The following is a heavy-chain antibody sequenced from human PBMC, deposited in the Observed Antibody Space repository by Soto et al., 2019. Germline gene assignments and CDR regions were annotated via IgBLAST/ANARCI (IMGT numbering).Heavy chain of an antibody. J-gene: IGHJ4*02. CDR3: AKEGYPPFFKY. Sequence: GESLKISCAASGFTFSDYYMSWIRQAPGKGLEWVSYISSSTSYTNSADSVKGRFTISRDNSQNTVSLQMNSLRADDTAVYYCAKEGYPPFFKYWGQGTLVTVAS. CDR1: GFTFSDYY. D-gene: IGHD5-18*01. V-gene: IGHV3-11*05. CDR2: ISSSTSYT.